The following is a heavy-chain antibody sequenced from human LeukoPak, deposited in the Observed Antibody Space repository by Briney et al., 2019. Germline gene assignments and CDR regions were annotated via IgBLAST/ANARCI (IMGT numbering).Heavy chain of an antibody. CDR1: GFTFNKYW. CDR2: INQDGSQK. V-gene: IGHV3-7*01. D-gene: IGHD1-1*01. Sequence: GGSLRLSCAASGFTFNKYWMIWFRQAPGKGLEWVAHINQDGSQKNYADSVKGRFSISRDNANNLFYLQMNSLRAEDTAVYHCAKDRDWNVCDYWGRGTLVTVSS. CDR3: AKDRDWNVCDY. J-gene: IGHJ4*02.